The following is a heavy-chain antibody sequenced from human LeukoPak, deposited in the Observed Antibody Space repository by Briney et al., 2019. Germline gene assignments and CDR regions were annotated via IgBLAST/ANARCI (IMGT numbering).Heavy chain of an antibody. CDR3: AKEYCTSTNCRVYYYYTDV. Sequence: GGSLRLSCAASGFTFSNYAMHWVRQAPGRGLEWVAFIRYDGSTQFYADSVKGRFTISRDNSKNTLYLQMNSLRAEDTAVYYCAKEYCTSTNCRVYYYYTDVWGKGTTVTISS. CDR2: IRYDGSTQ. CDR1: GFTFSNYA. V-gene: IGHV3-30*02. J-gene: IGHJ6*03. D-gene: IGHD2-2*01.